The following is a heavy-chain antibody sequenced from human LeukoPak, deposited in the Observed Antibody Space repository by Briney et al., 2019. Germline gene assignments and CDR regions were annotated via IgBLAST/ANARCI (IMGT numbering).Heavy chain of an antibody. D-gene: IGHD3-22*01. CDR3: ARVVYYYDSSGRLYYYGMDV. J-gene: IGHJ6*02. CDR1: GGSISSYY. CDR2: IYYSGST. V-gene: IGHV4-59*12. Sequence: SETPSLTCTVSGGSISSYYWSWIRQPPGKGLEWIGYIYYSGSTNYNPSLKSRVTISVDTSKNQFSLQLNSVTPEDTAVYYCARVVYYYDSSGRLYYYGMDVWGQGTTVTVSS.